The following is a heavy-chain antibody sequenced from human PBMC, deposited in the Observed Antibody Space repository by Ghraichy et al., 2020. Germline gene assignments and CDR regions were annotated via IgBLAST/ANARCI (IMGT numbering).Heavy chain of an antibody. CDR1: GGSISSYY. CDR2: IYYSGST. V-gene: IGHV4-59*01. Sequence: SQTLSLTCTVSGGSISSYYWSWIRQPPGKGLEWIGYIYYSGSTNYNPSLKSRVTISVDTSKNQFSLKLSSVTAADTAVYYCASVWGDSSGYYYADWGQGTLVTVSS. D-gene: IGHD3-22*01. J-gene: IGHJ4*02. CDR3: ASVWGDSSGYYYAD.